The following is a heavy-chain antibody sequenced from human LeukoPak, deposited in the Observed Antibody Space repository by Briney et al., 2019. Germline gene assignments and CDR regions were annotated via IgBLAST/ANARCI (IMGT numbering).Heavy chain of an antibody. V-gene: IGHV3-23*01. CDR3: AKDQSTILGYYYGMDV. J-gene: IGHJ6*02. CDR2: ISGSGGST. CDR1: GSTFSSYA. D-gene: IGHD3-3*01. Sequence: GASLRLSCAASGSTFSSYAMSWVRQALGKGLEWVSAISGSGGSTYYADSVKGRFTISRDNSKNTLYLQMNSLRAEDTAVYYCAKDQSTILGYYYGMDVWGQGTTVTVSS.